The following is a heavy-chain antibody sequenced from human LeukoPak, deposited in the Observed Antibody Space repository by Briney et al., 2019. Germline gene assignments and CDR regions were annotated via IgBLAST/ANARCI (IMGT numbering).Heavy chain of an antibody. V-gene: IGHV4-59*08. CDR2: IYYSGST. CDR1: GGSISSYY. Sequence: SESPSLTCTVSGGSISSYYWSWIRQPPGKGLEWIGYIYYSGSTSYNPSLKSRVTISVDTSKNQFSLKLSSVTAADTAVYYCARLTIAAARLDYFDYWGQGTLVTVSS. CDR3: ARLTIAAARLDYFDY. J-gene: IGHJ4*02. D-gene: IGHD6-13*01.